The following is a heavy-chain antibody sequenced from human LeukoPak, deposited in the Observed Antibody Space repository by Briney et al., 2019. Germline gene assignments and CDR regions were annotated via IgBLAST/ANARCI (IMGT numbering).Heavy chain of an antibody. CDR3: ARPHSGYFRGIRQRIAVDY. CDR1: GFTFSSYA. D-gene: IGHD3-22*01. CDR2: ISYDGSNK. Sequence: GGSLRLSCAASGFTFSSYAMHWVRQAPGKGLEWVAVISYDGSNKYYADSVKGRFTISRDNSKNTLYLQMNSLRAEDTAVYYCARPHSGYFRGIRQRIAVDYWGQGTLVTVSS. J-gene: IGHJ4*02. V-gene: IGHV3-30-3*01.